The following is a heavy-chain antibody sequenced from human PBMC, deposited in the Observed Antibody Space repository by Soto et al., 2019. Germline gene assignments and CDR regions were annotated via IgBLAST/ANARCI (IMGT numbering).Heavy chain of an antibody. V-gene: IGHV1-18*01. Sequence: QVHLVQSGAAVKKPGASVKVSCKASGYTFTSYGITWVRQAPGKGLEWMGWISAHNGNTDYAQKLQGRVIVTRDTSTSTAYMELRSLRSDDTAVYYCARGRYGDYWGQGALVTVSS. CDR1: GYTFTSYG. D-gene: IGHD1-1*01. CDR3: ARGRYGDY. CDR2: ISAHNGNT. J-gene: IGHJ4*02.